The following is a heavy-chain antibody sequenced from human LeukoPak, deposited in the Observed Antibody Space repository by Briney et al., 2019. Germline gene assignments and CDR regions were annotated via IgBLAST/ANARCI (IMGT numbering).Heavy chain of an antibody. Sequence: GGSLRLSCAASGFTFSSYGMHWVRQAPGKSLEWVAVISYDGNNKYYADSVKGRFTISRDKSKNTLYVQMDHLRTEDTAVYYCAKEDYDGSGSYLGYWGQGTLVTVSS. V-gene: IGHV3-30*18. D-gene: IGHD3-10*01. J-gene: IGHJ4*02. CDR2: ISYDGNNK. CDR1: GFTFSSYG. CDR3: AKEDYDGSGSYLGY.